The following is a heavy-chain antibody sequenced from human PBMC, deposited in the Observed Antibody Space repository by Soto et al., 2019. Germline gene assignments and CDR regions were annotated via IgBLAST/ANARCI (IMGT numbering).Heavy chain of an antibody. J-gene: IGHJ4*02. CDR2: IIPIFGTA. V-gene: IGHV1-69*13. CDR3: ARFGLGYGDYGLDY. Sequence: SVKVSCKASGGTFSSYAISWVRQAPGQGLEWMGGIIPIFGTANYAQKFQGRVTITADESTSTAYMELSSLRSEGTAVYYCARFGLGYGDYGLDYWGQGTLVTVSS. D-gene: IGHD4-17*01. CDR1: GGTFSSYA.